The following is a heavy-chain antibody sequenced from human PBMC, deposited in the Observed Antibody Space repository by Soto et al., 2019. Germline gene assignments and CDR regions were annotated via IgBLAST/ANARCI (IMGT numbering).Heavy chain of an antibody. CDR1: GYTFTSYG. J-gene: IGHJ5*02. D-gene: IGHD5-18*01. CDR3: ARDLEGGYSYGLNWFDP. CDR2: ISAYNGNT. Sequence: QVPLVQSGAEVKKPGASVKVSCKASGYTFTSYGISWVRQAPGQGLEWMGWISAYNGNTNYAQKLQGSVTMTTDTSTRTAYMELRSLRSDDTAVYYCARDLEGGYSYGLNWFDPWGQGTLVTVSS. V-gene: IGHV1-18*01.